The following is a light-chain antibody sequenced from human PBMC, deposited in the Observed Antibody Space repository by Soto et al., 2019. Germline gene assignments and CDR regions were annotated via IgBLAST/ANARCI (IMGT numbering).Light chain of an antibody. CDR2: GSS. V-gene: IGKV3-15*01. CDR1: QTISSN. CDR3: QQYNNWPRA. J-gene: IGKJ1*01. Sequence: ETVMTQSPATLSVPPGERVTLSCRASQTISSNLAWYQQKPGQAPRLLIYGSSIRATGISARFSGSGSGTEFTLTISSLQSEDLAVYYCQQYNNWPRAFGQGTKV.